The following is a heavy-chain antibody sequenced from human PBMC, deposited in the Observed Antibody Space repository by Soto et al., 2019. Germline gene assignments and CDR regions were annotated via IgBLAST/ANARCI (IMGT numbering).Heavy chain of an antibody. V-gene: IGHV1-18*01. CDR1: GYTFTSYG. CDR3: ARVILDTVVVVAATSDAFDI. Sequence: QVQLVQSGAEVKKPGASVKVSCKASGYTFTSYGISWVRQAPGQGLEWMGWISAYNGNTNYAQKLQGRVTMTTDTSTSTAYMELRSLRSDDTAVYYCARVILDTVVVVAATSDAFDIWGQGTMVTVSS. CDR2: ISAYNGNT. D-gene: IGHD2-15*01. J-gene: IGHJ3*02.